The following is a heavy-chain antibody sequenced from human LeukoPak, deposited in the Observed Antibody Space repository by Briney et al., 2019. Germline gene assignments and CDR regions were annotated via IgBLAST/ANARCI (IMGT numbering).Heavy chain of an antibody. CDR3: AKDLMRDRWFGES. D-gene: IGHD3-10*01. CDR2: IRYEGNEK. CDR1: GFTFTYYG. J-gene: IGHJ5*02. Sequence: PGGSLRLSCAASGFTFTYYGMHWVRQAPGKGLEWVAFIRYEGNEKYYADSVKGRLTISRDNSKNTLYLEMNSLRLEDTAVYYCAKDLMRDRWFGESWGQGTLVTVSS. V-gene: IGHV3-30*02.